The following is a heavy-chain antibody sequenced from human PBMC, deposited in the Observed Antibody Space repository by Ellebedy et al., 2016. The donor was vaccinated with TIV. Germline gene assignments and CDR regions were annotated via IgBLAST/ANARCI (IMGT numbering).Heavy chain of an antibody. CDR2: ISYDISNE. J-gene: IGHJ4*02. CDR3: AKERHSRWVGPTYFDY. D-gene: IGHD1-26*01. Sequence: GESLKISCAASRFTFRDYGMHWVRQAPGKGLEWVALISYDISNENYADSVKGRVTISRDNSKNTLYLQMNNLTVEDTAVYYCAKERHSRWVGPTYFDYWGQGILVTVSS. V-gene: IGHV3-30*18. CDR1: RFTFRDYG.